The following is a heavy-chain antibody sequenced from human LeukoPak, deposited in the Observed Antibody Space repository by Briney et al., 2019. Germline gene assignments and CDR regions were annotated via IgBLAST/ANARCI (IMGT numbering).Heavy chain of an antibody. CDR2: INPNSGGT. J-gene: IGHJ4*02. V-gene: IGHV1-2*02. D-gene: IGHD5-18*01. CDR3: ARDGGYSYGYIPFDY. Sequence: ASVKVSCKASGYTFTGYYMHWVRQAPGQGLEWMGWINPNSGGTNYGQKFQGRVTMTRDTSISTAYMELSRLRSDDTAVYYCARDGGYSYGYIPFDYWGQGTLVTVSS. CDR1: GYTFTGYY.